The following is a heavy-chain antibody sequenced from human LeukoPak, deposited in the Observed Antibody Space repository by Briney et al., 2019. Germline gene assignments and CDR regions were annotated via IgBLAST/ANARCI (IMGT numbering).Heavy chain of an antibody. V-gene: IGHV3-64D*06. Sequence: PGGSLRLSCSVSGFTFSTYVMHWVRQAPGKGLEYVSAISSNGDNTYYADSVKGRFTISRDNSKNPLYLQMSSLRADDTAVYYCVRGTGYWGKGTLVTVSS. CDR3: VRGTGY. J-gene: IGHJ4*02. CDR2: ISSNGDNT. CDR1: GFTFSTYV.